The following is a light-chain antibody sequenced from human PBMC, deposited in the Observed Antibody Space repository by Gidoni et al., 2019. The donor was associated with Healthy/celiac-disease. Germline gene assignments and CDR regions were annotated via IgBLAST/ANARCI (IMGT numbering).Light chain of an antibody. Sequence: DIQMTQSPSSLSASVGDRVTITCPASQDISNYLNWYQQKPGKAPKLLIYDASNLETGVPSRFSGSGSGTDFTFTISSLQPEDIATYYCQQYDNLLRTFGQGTKLEIK. V-gene: IGKV1-33*01. J-gene: IGKJ2*01. CDR3: QQYDNLLRT. CDR2: DAS. CDR1: QDISNY.